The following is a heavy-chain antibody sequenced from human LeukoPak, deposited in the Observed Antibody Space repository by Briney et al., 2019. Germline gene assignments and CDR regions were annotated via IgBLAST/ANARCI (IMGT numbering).Heavy chain of an antibody. D-gene: IGHD3-10*01. CDR3: ARFFRPSGYLLGAFDI. V-gene: IGHV3-30-3*01. J-gene: IGHJ3*02. CDR1: GFTFSSYA. CDR2: ISYDGSNK. Sequence: GGSLTLSCAASGFTFSSYAMHWVRQAPGKGLEWVAVISYDGSNKYYADSVKGRFTISRDNSKNTLYLQMNSLRAEDTAVYYCARFFRPSGYLLGAFDIWGQGTMVTVSS.